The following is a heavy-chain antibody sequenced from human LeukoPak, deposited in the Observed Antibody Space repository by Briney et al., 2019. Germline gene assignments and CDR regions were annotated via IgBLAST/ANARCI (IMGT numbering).Heavy chain of an antibody. V-gene: IGHV4-39*07. J-gene: IGHJ5*02. Sequence: SETLSLTCTVSGGSISSSSYYWGWIRQPPGKGLEWIGSIYYSGSTYYNPSLKSRVTMSVDTSKNQFSLKLSSVTAADTAVYYCARDQVVRGVIVGWFDPWGQGTLVTVSS. CDR1: GGSISSSSYY. D-gene: IGHD3-10*01. CDR3: ARDQVVRGVIVGWFDP. CDR2: IYYSGST.